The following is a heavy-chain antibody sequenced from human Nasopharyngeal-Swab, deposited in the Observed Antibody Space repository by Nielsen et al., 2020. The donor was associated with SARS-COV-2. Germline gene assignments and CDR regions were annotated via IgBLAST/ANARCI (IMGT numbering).Heavy chain of an antibody. D-gene: IGHD6-13*01. CDR1: GGSISSDY. CDR2: IYYIGST. V-gene: IGHV4-59*01. J-gene: IGHJ4*02. CDR3: ARTPYTYSSSWYVGYFDY. Sequence: SETLSLTYTVSGGSISSDYWSWIRQPPGKGLEWIGYIYYIGSTNYNPSLNSRVTISVDTSKNQFSLKLSSVTAADTAVYYCARTPYTYSSSWYVGYFDYWGQGTLVTVSS.